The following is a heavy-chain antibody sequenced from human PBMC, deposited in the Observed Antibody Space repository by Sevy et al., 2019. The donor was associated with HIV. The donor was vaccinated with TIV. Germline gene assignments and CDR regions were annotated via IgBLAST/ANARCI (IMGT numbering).Heavy chain of an antibody. J-gene: IGHJ4*02. V-gene: IGHV3-33*01. Sequence: GGSLRLSCAASGFTFSSYGMHWVRQAPGKGLEWVALIWYDGSSKYYADSVKRRFTLSRDNSKITLYLQMNSLRAEDTSGYYCARGANYYDSSGSQPNFDYWGQGTLVTVSS. CDR1: GFTFSSYG. CDR2: IWYDGSSK. CDR3: ARGANYYDSSGSQPNFDY. D-gene: IGHD3-22*01.